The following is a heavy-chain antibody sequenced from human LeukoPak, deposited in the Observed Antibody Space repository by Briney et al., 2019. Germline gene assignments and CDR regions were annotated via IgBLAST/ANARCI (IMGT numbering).Heavy chain of an antibody. D-gene: IGHD3-10*01. CDR3: AKDTGRYGSGSVVIEYYYYGMGV. CDR2: ISWNSGSI. CDR1: GFTFDDYA. J-gene: IGHJ6*02. Sequence: GGSLRLSCAASGFTFDDYAMHWVRQAPGKGLEWVSGISWNSGSIGYADSVKGRFTISRDNAKNSLYLQMNSLRAEDTALYYCAKDTGRYGSGSVVIEYYYYGMGVWGQGTTVTVSS. V-gene: IGHV3-9*01.